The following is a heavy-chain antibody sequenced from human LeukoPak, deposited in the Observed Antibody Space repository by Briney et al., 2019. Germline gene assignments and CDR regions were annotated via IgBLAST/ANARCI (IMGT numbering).Heavy chain of an antibody. CDR2: ISDDGRNK. V-gene: IGHV3-30*18. Sequence: PGRSLRLSCAASGFTFNNYGMHYVRQAPGKGLEWLAVISDDGRNKNYADSVKGRFTISRDNSNNTLYLQMNSLRAEDTGVYYCAKDRETTASGTFDYWGQGILVTVSS. D-gene: IGHD6-13*01. CDR1: GFTFNNYG. J-gene: IGHJ4*02. CDR3: AKDRETTASGTFDY.